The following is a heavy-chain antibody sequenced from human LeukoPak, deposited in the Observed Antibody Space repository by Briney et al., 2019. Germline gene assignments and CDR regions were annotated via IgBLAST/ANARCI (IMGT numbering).Heavy chain of an antibody. V-gene: IGHV4-4*07. CDR1: GGSISNYY. CDR3: ARSRCSSISCASRGAFDI. D-gene: IGHD2-2*01. J-gene: IGHJ3*02. Sequence: SETLSLTCNVSGGSISNYYWSWIRQPAGKGLELIGRIYTSGSTNYNPSLKSRVTMSVDTSKNRFSLKLSSVTAADTAVYYCARSRCSSISCASRGAFDIWGQGTMVTVSS. CDR2: IYTSGST.